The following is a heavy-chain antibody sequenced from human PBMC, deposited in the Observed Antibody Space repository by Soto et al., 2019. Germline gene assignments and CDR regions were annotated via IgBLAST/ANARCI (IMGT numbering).Heavy chain of an antibody. V-gene: IGHV4-39*02. CDR3: ARDKVLPPEGYYYCVDV. Sequence: PSETLSLTCTVSGGSISSSGYYWGWIRQPPGKRLEWIGNIYYSGSTYYNPSLKSRVTISVDTSNNQFSLKLRSVTAADTAVYYCARDKVLPPEGYYYCVDVWGQGTTVTVSS. D-gene: IGHD2-2*01. CDR1: GGSISSSGYY. CDR2: IYYSGST. J-gene: IGHJ6*02.